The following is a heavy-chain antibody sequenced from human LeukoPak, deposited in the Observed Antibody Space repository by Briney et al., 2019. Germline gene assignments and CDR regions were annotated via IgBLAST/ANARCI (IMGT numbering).Heavy chain of an antibody. D-gene: IGHD4-17*01. V-gene: IGHV4-59*01. CDR3: AGGIHGDYLDAFDI. Sequence: PSETLSLTCTVSGGSISSYYWSWIRQPPGKGLEWLGYIYYSGSTNYNPSLKSRVTISVDTSKNQFSLKLSSVTAADTAVYYCAGGIHGDYLDAFDIWGQGTMVTVSS. CDR1: GGSISSYY. CDR2: IYYSGST. J-gene: IGHJ3*02.